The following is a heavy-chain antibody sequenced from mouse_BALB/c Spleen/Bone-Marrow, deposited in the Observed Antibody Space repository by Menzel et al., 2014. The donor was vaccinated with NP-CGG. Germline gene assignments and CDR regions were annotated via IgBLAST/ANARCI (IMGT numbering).Heavy chain of an antibody. CDR3: AREGGYYAMDS. J-gene: IGHJ4*01. V-gene: IGHV1-14*01. Sequence: EVKVVESGPELVKPGASVKMSCKASGYTFTSYVMHWVKQKPGQGLEWIGYINPYNDGTKYNEKFKGKATLTSDKSSSTAYMELSSLTSEDSAVYYCAREGGYYAMDSWSQGTSVTVSS. CDR2: INPYNDGT. CDR1: GYTFTSYV.